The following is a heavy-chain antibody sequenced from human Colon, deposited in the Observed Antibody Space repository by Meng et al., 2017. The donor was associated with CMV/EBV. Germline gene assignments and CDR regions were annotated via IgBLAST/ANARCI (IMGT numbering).Heavy chain of an antibody. J-gene: IGHJ4*02. CDR3: ARHLAGTYSPGDY. V-gene: IGHV4-4*02. Sequence: CAAPGGSISSSNWWRWVRQPPGKGLEWIGEIYHSGATNYKPSLKSRVTMSLDKSKNEVSLKLTSVTAADTAVYYCARHLAGTYSPGDYWGQGTLVTVSS. CDR1: GGSISSSNW. CDR2: IYHSGAT. D-gene: IGHD6-19*01.